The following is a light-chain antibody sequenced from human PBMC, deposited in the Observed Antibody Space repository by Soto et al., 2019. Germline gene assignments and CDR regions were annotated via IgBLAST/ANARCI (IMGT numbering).Light chain of an antibody. V-gene: IGKV3-15*01. CDR3: QQYNDWPQT. CDR1: RSVSSN. J-gene: IGKJ1*01. Sequence: EIVRTQSPATLSVSPGERATLSCRASRSVSSNLAWYQQEPGQVPRLLIYAASTRATGIPARFSGSGSGAEFTLTISSLQSEDFAVYYCQQYNDWPQTFGQGTKVDIK. CDR2: AAS.